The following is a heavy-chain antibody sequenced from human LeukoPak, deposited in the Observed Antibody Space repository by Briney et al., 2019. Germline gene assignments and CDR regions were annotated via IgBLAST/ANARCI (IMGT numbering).Heavy chain of an antibody. D-gene: IGHD1-26*01. CDR3: ARVTSCPTWGAGFDY. CDR1: GFTVSSNY. Sequence: GGSLRLSCAASGFTVSSNYMSWVRQAPGKGLEWVSVIYSGGSTYYADSVKGRFTISRDNSKNTLYLQMNSLRAEDTAVYYCARVTSCPTWGAGFDYWGQGTLVTVSS. V-gene: IGHV3-66*01. J-gene: IGHJ4*02. CDR2: IYSGGST.